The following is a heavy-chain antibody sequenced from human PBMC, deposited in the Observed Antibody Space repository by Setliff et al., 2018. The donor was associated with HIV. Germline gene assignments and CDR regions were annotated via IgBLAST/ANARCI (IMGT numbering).Heavy chain of an antibody. CDR1: GPPIDVGSFF. J-gene: IGHJ4*02. D-gene: IGHD3-16*02. V-gene: IGHV4-61*09. CDR2: MSASGSA. Sequence: SETLSLTCTVSGPPIDVGSFFWTWIRQSAGRGLEWIGHMSASGSAKYNPTLQSRVTLSVDPSNNQFSLNLTSVTAADAAVYYCARRRSGSSYRFFNYWGRGSLVTSPQ. CDR3: ARRRSGSSYRFFNY.